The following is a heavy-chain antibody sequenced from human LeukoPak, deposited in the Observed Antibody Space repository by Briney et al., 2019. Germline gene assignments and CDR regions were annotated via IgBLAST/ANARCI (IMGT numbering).Heavy chain of an antibody. J-gene: IGHJ4*02. CDR3: AKDIAGSGGSVDY. D-gene: IGHD2-15*01. CDR1: GFTFDDYA. CDR2: ISWNSGSI. Sequence: SGGSLRLSCAASGFTFDDYAMHWVRQAPGKGLEWVSGISWNSGSIGYADSVKGRFTISRDNAKNSLYLQMNSLRAEDTALYYCAKDIAGSGGSVDYWGQGTLVTVSS. V-gene: IGHV3-9*01.